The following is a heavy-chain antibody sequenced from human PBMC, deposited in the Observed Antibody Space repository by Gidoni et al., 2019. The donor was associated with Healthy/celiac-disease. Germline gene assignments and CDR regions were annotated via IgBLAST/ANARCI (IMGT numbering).Heavy chain of an antibody. J-gene: IGHJ4*02. V-gene: IGHV3-30*04. CDR3: ARAVYSSSWYFDY. Sequence: QVQLVESGGGVVQPGRSLRLSCAASGFTFSSYAMHWVRQAPGKGLEWVAVISYDGSNKYYADSVKGRFTISRDNSKNTLYLQMYSLRAEDTAVYYCARAVYSSSWYFDYWGQGTLVTVSS. CDR1: GFTFSSYA. D-gene: IGHD6-13*01. CDR2: ISYDGSNK.